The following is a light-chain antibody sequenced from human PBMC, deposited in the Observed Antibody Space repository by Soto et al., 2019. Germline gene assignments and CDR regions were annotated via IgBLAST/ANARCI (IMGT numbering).Light chain of an antibody. J-gene: IGKJ1*01. CDR3: QQYSCYST. CDR1: QRIXSN. CDR2: XAS. Sequence: MTQWPAAVSVSPGESATLSCRASQRIXSNFGWYQEKPGQPPRVLIYXASTSATGIPATFSGSGCGTEFTLTINMLPADDPVTYSRQQYSCYSTFGRGTKVDIK. V-gene: IGKV3-15*01.